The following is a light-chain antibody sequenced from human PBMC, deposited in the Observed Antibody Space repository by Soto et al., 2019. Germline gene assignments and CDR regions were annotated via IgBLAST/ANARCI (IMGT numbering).Light chain of an antibody. CDR1: SSEVGSYNL. CDR2: EVT. Sequence: QSALTQPASVSGSPGQSITISYTGTSSEVGSYNLVSWYQHHPGKAPKLIIYEVTKRPSGVSYRFSGSKSGNKASLTISGLQSEDEAVYHCWSYAGTSTFLVFGGGTKVTVL. CDR3: WSYAGTSTFLV. V-gene: IGLV2-23*02. J-gene: IGLJ2*01.